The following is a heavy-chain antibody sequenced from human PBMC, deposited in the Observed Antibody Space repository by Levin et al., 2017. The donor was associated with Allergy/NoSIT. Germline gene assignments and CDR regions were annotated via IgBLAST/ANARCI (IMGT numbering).Heavy chain of an antibody. V-gene: IGHV4-4*02. CDR3: ATVEGLFCSGVSCSYSFHY. Sequence: TSETLSLTCAVSGGSISTDNWWSWIRQPPGTGLEWLGEIYRSGDTNHNPSLRSRVTMSVDKSKNHFSLKLSSVTAADTAVYYCATVEGLFCSGVSCSYSFHYWGQGALVTVSS. CDR2: IYRSGDT. D-gene: IGHD3-9*01. J-gene: IGHJ4*02. CDR1: GGSISTDNW.